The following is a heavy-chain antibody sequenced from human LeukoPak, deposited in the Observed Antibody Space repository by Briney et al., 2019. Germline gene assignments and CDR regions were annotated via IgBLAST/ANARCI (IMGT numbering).Heavy chain of an antibody. J-gene: IGHJ5*01. D-gene: IGHD3-3*01. CDR2: IDRDGINA. CDR1: TRYFTNYW. CDR3: GTSRWSGVVDS. Sequence: PGGSLRLSCIASTRYFTNYWMHWVRQVPGKGLAWVSRIDRDGINADYADSVRGRFTTSRHNAKSTVYLLMNDVRVEDTAVYYCGTSRWSGVVDSWGQGTLVTVSS. V-gene: IGHV3-74*01.